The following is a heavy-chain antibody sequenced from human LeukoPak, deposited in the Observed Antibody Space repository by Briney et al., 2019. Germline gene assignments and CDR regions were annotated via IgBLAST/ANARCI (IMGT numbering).Heavy chain of an antibody. CDR1: GFTFSSYE. Sequence: GGSLRLSCAASGFTFSSYEMNWVRQAPGKGLEWVSYISSSGSTIYYADSVKGRFTISRDNSKNSLYLQMNSLRAEDTALYYCAKVGFLGDPADYYYYYMDVWGKGTTVTVSS. V-gene: IGHV3-48*03. J-gene: IGHJ6*03. CDR3: AKVGFLGDPADYYYYYMDV. CDR2: ISSSGSTI. D-gene: IGHD3-3*02.